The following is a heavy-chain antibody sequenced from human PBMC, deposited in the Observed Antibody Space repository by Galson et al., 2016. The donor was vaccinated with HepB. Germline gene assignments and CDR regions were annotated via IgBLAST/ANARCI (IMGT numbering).Heavy chain of an antibody. CDR2: IYDRGST. Sequence: SETLSLTCTVSGGSISSYYWSWIRQPPGKGLECIGYIYDRGSTNYNPSLKSRVTISVDTSKKQFSLKMRSVTAAATAVYYCARGVLGLQATTPIIYWGQGTWVTVSS. D-gene: IGHD5-12*01. CDR1: GGSISSYY. V-gene: IGHV4-59*01. J-gene: IGHJ4*02. CDR3: ARGVLGLQATTPIIY.